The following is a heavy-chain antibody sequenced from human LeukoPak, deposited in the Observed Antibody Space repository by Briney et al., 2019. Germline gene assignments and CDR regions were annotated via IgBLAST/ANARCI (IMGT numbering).Heavy chain of an antibody. Sequence: KPSETLSLTCTVSAGSMSSYFWSWIRQPPGKGLEWIGHIYYSGSTDYNDSLRSRVTISVDTSKYQFSLKLTSVSAADTAIYYCASLQPRGGNYFDYWGQGALVTVSS. CDR3: ASLQPRGGNYFDY. J-gene: IGHJ4*02. D-gene: IGHD4-23*01. CDR2: IYYSGST. CDR1: AGSMSSYF. V-gene: IGHV4-59*08.